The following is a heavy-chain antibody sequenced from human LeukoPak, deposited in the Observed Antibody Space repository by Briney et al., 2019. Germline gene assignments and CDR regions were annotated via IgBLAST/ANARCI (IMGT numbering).Heavy chain of an antibody. V-gene: IGHV4-30-4*01. D-gene: IGHD3-10*01. J-gene: IGHJ4*02. Sequence: KPSETLSLTCTFSGGSISSGHYYWSWIRQPPGKGLEWIGYIYYSGTTYYNPSLQSRVTISVDTSKNQFSLKLSSVTAADTAVYYCARANEETFGEWYFDYWGQGTLVTVSS. CDR3: ARANEETFGEWYFDY. CDR2: IYYSGTT. CDR1: GGSISSGHYY.